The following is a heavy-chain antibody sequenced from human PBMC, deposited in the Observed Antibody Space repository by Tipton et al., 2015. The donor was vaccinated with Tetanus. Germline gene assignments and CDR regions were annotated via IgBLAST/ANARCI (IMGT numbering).Heavy chain of an antibody. Sequence: GSLRLSCAASGFTFSTYWMSWVRQAPGKGLEWVANIKQDGSEKYYVDSVKGRFTISRDNPKNSLYLQMNRLRAEDTAVYYCAKDQGPDYGDQLEYWGQGILVTVSS. J-gene: IGHJ4*02. CDR3: AKDQGPDYGDQLEY. CDR2: IKQDGSEK. V-gene: IGHV3-7*01. CDR1: GFTFSTYW. D-gene: IGHD4-17*01.